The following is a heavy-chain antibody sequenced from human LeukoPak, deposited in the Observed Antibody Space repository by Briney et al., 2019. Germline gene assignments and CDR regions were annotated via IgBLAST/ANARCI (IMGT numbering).Heavy chain of an antibody. V-gene: IGHV4-30-4*08. Sequence: SETLSLTCTVSGGSISSGDYYWSWIRQPPGKGLEWIGYIYYSGSTYYNPSLKSRVTISVDTSKNQFSLKLSSVTAADTAVYYCARVGGRYDFWSGSKGIPLINWSDPWGQGTLVTVSS. CDR3: ARVGGRYDFWSGSKGIPLINWSDP. D-gene: IGHD3-3*01. CDR2: IYYSGST. CDR1: GGSISSGDYY. J-gene: IGHJ5*02.